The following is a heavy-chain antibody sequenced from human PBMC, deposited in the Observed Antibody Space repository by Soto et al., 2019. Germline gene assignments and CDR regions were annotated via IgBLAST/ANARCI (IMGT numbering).Heavy chain of an antibody. J-gene: IGHJ4*02. V-gene: IGHV4-4*02. CDR2: IYRTGST. Sequence: QVQLQESGPGLVKPSGTLSLTCAVSGGSFTSNNWWTWVRQPPGQGLEWIGEIYRTGSTNYNPSLKSRVTISLDKSENQFSLKVTSLTAADTAVYFCARADGPLPVTLLGFWGQGTLVTVSS. D-gene: IGHD5-18*01. CDR1: GGSFTSNNW. CDR3: ARADGPLPVTLLGF.